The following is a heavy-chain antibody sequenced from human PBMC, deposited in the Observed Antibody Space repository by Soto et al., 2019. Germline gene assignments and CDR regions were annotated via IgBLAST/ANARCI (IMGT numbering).Heavy chain of an antibody. V-gene: IGHV1-8*01. Sequence: ASVKVSCKASGYTFTSYDINWVRQATGQGLEWMGWMNPNSGNTGYAQKFQGRVTMTRNTSISTAYMELSSLTSEDTAVFYCARSYYYGSGSPPQGSDPWGQGTLVTVSS. J-gene: IGHJ5*02. CDR1: GYTFTSYD. D-gene: IGHD3-10*01. CDR3: ARSYYYGSGSPPQGSDP. CDR2: MNPNSGNT.